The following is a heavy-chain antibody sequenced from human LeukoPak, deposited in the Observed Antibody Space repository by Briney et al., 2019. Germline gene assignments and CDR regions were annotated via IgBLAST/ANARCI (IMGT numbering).Heavy chain of an antibody. CDR1: GWILNQYG. CDR2: ILYDGSDK. V-gene: IGHV3-30*02. Sequence: GGSLRLSCVASGWILNQYGMQWVRQAPGKGLEWVAFILYDGSDKNYADSVKGRFSISRDNSKNTVYLQMNSRRSEDTAVYYCAKGDESDYWGQGTLVIVSS. CDR3: AKGDESDY. J-gene: IGHJ4*02.